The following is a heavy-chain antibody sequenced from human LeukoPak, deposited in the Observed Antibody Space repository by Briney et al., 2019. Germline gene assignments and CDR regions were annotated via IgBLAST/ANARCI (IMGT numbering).Heavy chain of an antibody. D-gene: IGHD2-2*01. CDR1: GGSISSGDYY. V-gene: IGHV4-30-4*08. CDR3: ASLIPAAILGFQH. Sequence: SETLSLTCTVPGGSISSGDYYWSWIRQPPGKGLEWIGYIYYSGSTYYNPSLKSRVTISVDTSKNQFSLKLSSVTAADTAVYYCASLIPAAILGFQHWGQGTLVTVSS. J-gene: IGHJ1*01. CDR2: IYYSGST.